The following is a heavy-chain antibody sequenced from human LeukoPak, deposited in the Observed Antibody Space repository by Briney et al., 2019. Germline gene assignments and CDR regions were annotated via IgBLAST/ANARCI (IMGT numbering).Heavy chain of an antibody. Sequence: PSETLSLTCTVSGGSISSYYWSWIRQPPGKGLEWIGYIYYSGSTNYNPSLKSRVTISVDTSKNQFSLKLSSVTAADTAVYYCARSYYDSSGYYFNWFDPWGQGTPVTVSS. CDR1: GGSISSYY. J-gene: IGHJ5*02. D-gene: IGHD3-22*01. CDR3: ARSYYDSSGYYFNWFDP. CDR2: IYYSGST. V-gene: IGHV4-59*01.